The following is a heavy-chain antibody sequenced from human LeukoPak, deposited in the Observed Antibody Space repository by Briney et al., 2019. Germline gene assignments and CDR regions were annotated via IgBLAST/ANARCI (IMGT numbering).Heavy chain of an antibody. CDR2: IKKDGSEK. V-gene: IGHV3-7*01. CDR1: GFTFSSHW. CDR3: AKVGRYCSGGSCYPPDY. J-gene: IGHJ4*02. Sequence: PGGSLRLSCAASGFTFSSHWMSWVRQAPGKGLEWVANIKKDGSEKYYVDAVKGRFTISRDNAKTSLYLQMNSLRAEDTAVYYCAKVGRYCSGGSCYPPDYWGQGTLVTVSS. D-gene: IGHD2-15*01.